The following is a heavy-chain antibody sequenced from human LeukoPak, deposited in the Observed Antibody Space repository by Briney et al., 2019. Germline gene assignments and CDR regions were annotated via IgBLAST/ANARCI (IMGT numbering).Heavy chain of an antibody. Sequence: PGGSLRLSCAASGFAFRSFDMSWVRQAPGKGLEWVSSLSGSGDTTYYADSVKGRFTISRDNSNNTLYLQMNSLRAEDTALYYCARDRGVTNLFDYWGQGTLVTVSS. CDR3: ARDRGVTNLFDY. J-gene: IGHJ4*02. CDR1: GFAFRSFD. V-gene: IGHV3-23*01. D-gene: IGHD4-17*01. CDR2: LSGSGDTT.